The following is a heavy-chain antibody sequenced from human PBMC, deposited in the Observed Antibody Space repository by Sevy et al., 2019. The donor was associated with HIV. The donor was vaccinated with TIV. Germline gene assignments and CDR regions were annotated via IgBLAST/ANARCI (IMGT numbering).Heavy chain of an antibody. D-gene: IGHD3-3*01. Sequence: KQSQTLSLTCAISGDSVSSNSAAWNWIRQSPSRGLEWLGRTYYRSKWYNDYAVSVKSRITINPDTSKNQFSLQLNSVTPEDTAVYYCARDSAGFWSGYYVPFDYWGPGTLVTVSS. V-gene: IGHV6-1*01. CDR3: ARDSAGFWSGYYVPFDY. CDR2: TYYRSKWYN. J-gene: IGHJ4*02. CDR1: GDSVSSNSAA.